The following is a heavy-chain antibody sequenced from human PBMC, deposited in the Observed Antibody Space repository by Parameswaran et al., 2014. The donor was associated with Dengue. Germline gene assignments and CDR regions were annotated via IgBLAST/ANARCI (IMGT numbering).Heavy chain of an antibody. Sequence: PGKGLEWIGYIYYSGSTNYNPSLKSRVTISVDTSKNQFSLKLSSVTAADTAVYYCARENVDTGFDPWGQGTLVTVSS. J-gene: IGHJ5*02. CDR2: IYYSGST. CDR3: ARENVDTGFDP. D-gene: IGHD5-18*01. V-gene: IGHV4-59*13.